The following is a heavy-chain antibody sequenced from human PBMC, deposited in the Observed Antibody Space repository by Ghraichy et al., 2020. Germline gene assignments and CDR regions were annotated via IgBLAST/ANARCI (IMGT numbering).Heavy chain of an antibody. CDR2: INPNSGGT. V-gene: IGHV1-2*02. J-gene: IGHJ4*02. CDR1: GYTFTGYY. D-gene: IGHD2-15*01. CDR3: ASFSCSGGSCYPPPYYFDY. Sequence: ASVKVSCKASGYTFTGYYMHWVRQAPGQGLEWMGWINPNSGGTNYAQKFQGRVTMTRDTSISTAYMELSRLRSDDTAVYYCASFSCSGGSCYPPPYYFDYWGQGTLVTVSS.